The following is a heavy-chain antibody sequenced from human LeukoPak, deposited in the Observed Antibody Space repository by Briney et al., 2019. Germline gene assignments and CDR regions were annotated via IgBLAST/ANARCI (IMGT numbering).Heavy chain of an antibody. CDR1: GFTFSSYT. J-gene: IGHJ4*02. CDR3: ARSYYDILTGYPPPPNFDY. V-gene: IGHV3-30-3*01. D-gene: IGHD3-9*01. CDR2: ISYDGSNK. Sequence: GGSLRLSCAASGFTFSSYTMHWIRQDPGKGLEWVAVISYDGSNKYYADSVKGRFTISRDNSKNTLYLQMNSLRAEDTAVYYCARSYYDILTGYPPPPNFDYWGQGTLLTVSS.